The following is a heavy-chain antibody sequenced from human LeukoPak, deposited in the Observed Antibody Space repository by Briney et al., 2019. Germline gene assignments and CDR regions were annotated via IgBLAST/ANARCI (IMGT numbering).Heavy chain of an antibody. CDR2: INHSGST. V-gene: IGHV4-34*01. J-gene: IGHJ4*02. CDR1: GGSFSGYY. CDR3: ARGWVSVAGTILYYFDC. Sequence: SETLSLTCAVYGGSFSGYYWSWIRQPPGKGLEWIGEINHSGSTNYNPSLKSRVTISVDTSKNQFSLKLSSVTAADTAVYYCARGWVSVAGTILYYFDCWGQGTLVTVSS. D-gene: IGHD6-19*01.